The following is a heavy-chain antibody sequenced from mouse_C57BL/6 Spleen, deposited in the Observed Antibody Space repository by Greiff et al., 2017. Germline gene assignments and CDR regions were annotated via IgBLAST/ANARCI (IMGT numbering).Heavy chain of an antibody. CDR1: GFTFSDYG. Sequence: EVQGVESGGGLVKPGGSLKLSCAASGFTFSDYGMHWVRQALEKGLEWVAYISSGSSTIYYADTVKGRFNISRDNAKNTLFLEMTSLRSEDTAMYYCARWDYYAMDYWGQGTSVTVSS. V-gene: IGHV5-17*01. CDR3: ARWDYYAMDY. CDR2: ISSGSSTI. J-gene: IGHJ4*01.